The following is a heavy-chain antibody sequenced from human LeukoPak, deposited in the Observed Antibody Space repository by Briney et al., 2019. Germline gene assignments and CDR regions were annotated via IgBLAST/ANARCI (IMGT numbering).Heavy chain of an antibody. CDR3: ARIIGGWPYYYYGMDV. CDR2: IYYSGST. J-gene: IGHJ6*02. CDR1: GGSISSYY. V-gene: IGHV4-59*01. D-gene: IGHD3-10*01. Sequence: SETLSLTCTVPGGSISSYYWSWIRQPPGKGLEWIGYIYYSGSTNYNPSLKSRVTISVDTSKNQFSLKLSSVTAADTAVYYCARIIGGWPYYYYGMDVWGQGTTVTVSS.